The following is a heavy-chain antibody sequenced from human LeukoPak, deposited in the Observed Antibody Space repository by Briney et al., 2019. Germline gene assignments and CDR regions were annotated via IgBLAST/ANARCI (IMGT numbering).Heavy chain of an antibody. CDR3: ARLLTFDY. J-gene: IGHJ4*02. V-gene: IGHV4-39*07. CDR2: INHSGST. Sequence: SETLSLTCTVSGGSISSSSYYWGWIRQPPGKGLEWIGEINHSGSTNYNPSLKSRVTISVDTSKNQFSLKLSSVTAADTAVYYCARLLTFDYWGQGTLVTVSS. D-gene: IGHD4/OR15-4a*01. CDR1: GGSISSSSYY.